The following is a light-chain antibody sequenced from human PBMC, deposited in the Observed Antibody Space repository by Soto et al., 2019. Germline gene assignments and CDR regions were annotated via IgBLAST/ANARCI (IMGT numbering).Light chain of an antibody. CDR1: QSISSY. Sequence: DIQMTQSPSSLSSSVGDRVTITCRASQSISSYLNWYQQKPGKAPKLLIYAASSLQSGVPSRFSGRGSGTDFTLTISSLQPEDCANYYCQQSYSTPFTFGPGTKVDIK. J-gene: IGKJ3*01. CDR3: QQSYSTPFT. CDR2: AAS. V-gene: IGKV1-39*01.